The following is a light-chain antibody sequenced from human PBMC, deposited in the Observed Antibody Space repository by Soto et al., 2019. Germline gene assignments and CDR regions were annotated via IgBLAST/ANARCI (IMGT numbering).Light chain of an antibody. V-gene: IGKV1-6*01. CDR1: QGITDD. Sequence: AIQMTQSPSSLSASVGERVTITCRASQGITDDLGWYQQKPGKAPKLLIYAASSLQSGVPSRFSGSGSGTDFTLTISSLQPEDFATYYCLQNFNFPWTFGLGTKVDIK. CDR3: LQNFNFPWT. CDR2: AAS. J-gene: IGKJ1*01.